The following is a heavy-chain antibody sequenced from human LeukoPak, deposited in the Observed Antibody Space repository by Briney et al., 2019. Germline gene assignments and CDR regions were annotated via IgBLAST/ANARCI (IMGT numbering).Heavy chain of an antibody. CDR1: GYTFTSYG. V-gene: IGHV1-18*01. CDR2: ISAYNGNT. Sequence: ASVKVSCKASGYTFTSYGISWVRQAPGQGLEWMGWISAYNGNTNYAQKLQGRVTMTTDTSTSTAYMALRRLRSDDTAVYYCARPRYYYDSSGYYPYHFDYWGQGTLVTVSS. J-gene: IGHJ4*02. CDR3: ARPRYYYDSSGYYPYHFDY. D-gene: IGHD3-22*01.